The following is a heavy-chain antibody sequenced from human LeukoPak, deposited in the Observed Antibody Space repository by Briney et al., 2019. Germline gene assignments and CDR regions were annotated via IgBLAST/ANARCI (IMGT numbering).Heavy chain of an antibody. CDR1: GGSISSSSYY. D-gene: IGHD5-18*01. J-gene: IGHJ5*02. Sequence: SETLSLTCTVSGGSISSSSYYWGWIRQPPGKGLEWIGSIYYSGSTYYNPSLKSRVTISVDTSKNQFSLKLSSVTAADTAVYYCAREGGYSYGLNWFDPWGQGTLVTVSS. CDR3: AREGGYSYGLNWFDP. CDR2: IYYSGST. V-gene: IGHV4-39*07.